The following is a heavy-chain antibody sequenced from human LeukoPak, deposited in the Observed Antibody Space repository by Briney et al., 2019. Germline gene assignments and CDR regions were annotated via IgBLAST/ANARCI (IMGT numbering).Heavy chain of an antibody. D-gene: IGHD3-22*01. V-gene: IGHV4-59*08. Sequence: NPSETLSLTCTVSGGSISIYYWSWIRQPPGKGLEWIGYIYYSGSTNYNPSLKSRVTISVDTSKNQFSLKLSSVTAADTAVYYCASSDSGAYYRIDIWGQGTMVTVSS. CDR1: GGSISIYY. CDR2: IYYSGST. CDR3: ASSDSGAYYRIDI. J-gene: IGHJ3*02.